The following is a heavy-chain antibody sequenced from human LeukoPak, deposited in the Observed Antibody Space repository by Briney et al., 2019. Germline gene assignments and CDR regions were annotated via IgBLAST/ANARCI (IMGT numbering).Heavy chain of an antibody. V-gene: IGHV4-34*01. CDR3: ARKRGYCSSTSCYQAFDI. CDR1: GGSFSGYY. CDR2: INHSGST. Sequence: SETLSLTCAVYGGSFSGYYWSWIRQPPGKGLEWIGEINHSGSTNYNPSLKSRVTISVDTSKNQSSLKLSSVTAADTAVYYCARKRGYCSSTSCYQAFDIWGQGTMVTVSS. D-gene: IGHD2-2*01. J-gene: IGHJ3*02.